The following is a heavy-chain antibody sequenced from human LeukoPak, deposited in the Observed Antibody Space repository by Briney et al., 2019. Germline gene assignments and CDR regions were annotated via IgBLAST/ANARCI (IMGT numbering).Heavy chain of an antibody. CDR2: ISYDGSNK. Sequence: GGSLRLSCAASGFTFNSYAVHWLRQAPGKGLEWVAVISYDGSNKYYADSVKGRFTISRDNSKNTLYLQMTSLRVEDTAVYYCAKDFPGGSYEDDVFDIWGQGTMVTVSS. CDR1: GFTFNSYA. CDR3: AKDFPGGSYEDDVFDI. D-gene: IGHD1-26*01. J-gene: IGHJ3*02. V-gene: IGHV3-30*04.